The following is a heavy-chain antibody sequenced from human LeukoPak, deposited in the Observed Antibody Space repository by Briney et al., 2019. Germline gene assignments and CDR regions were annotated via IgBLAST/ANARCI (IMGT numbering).Heavy chain of an antibody. D-gene: IGHD3-3*01. CDR1: GFTFSSYG. J-gene: IGHJ6*03. V-gene: IGHV3-30*02. CDR2: IRYDGSNK. CDR3: ARGDTYDFWSGYPNYYYYYMDV. Sequence: PGGSLRLSCAASGFTFSSYGMHWVRQAPGKGLEWVAFIRYDGSNKYYADSVKGRFTISRDNSKNTLYLQMNSLRAEDTAVYYCARGDTYDFWSGYPNYYYYYMDVWGKGTTVTVSS.